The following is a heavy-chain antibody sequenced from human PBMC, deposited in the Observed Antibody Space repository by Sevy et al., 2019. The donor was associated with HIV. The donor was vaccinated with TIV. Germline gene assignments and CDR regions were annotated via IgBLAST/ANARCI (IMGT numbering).Heavy chain of an antibody. CDR3: ARAGLGLPAALTYYYYGMDV. J-gene: IGHJ6*02. CDR1: GYTFTSYD. Sequence: ASVKVSCKASGYTFTSYDINWVRQATGQGLEWMGWMNPNSGNTGYAQKFRGRVTMTRNTSISTAYMELSSLRSEDTAVYYCARAGLGLPAALTYYYYGMDVWGQGTTVTVSS. CDR2: MNPNSGNT. V-gene: IGHV1-8*01. D-gene: IGHD2-2*01.